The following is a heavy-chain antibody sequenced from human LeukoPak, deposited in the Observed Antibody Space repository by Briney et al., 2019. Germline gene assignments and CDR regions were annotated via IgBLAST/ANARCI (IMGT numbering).Heavy chain of an antibody. CDR2: FYIGGTT. V-gene: IGHV3-53*01. CDR3: ARDGSSHYYFDY. CDR1: GFAVSSNH. D-gene: IGHD2-15*01. Sequence: GGSLRLSCVASGFAVSSNHMNWVRQAPGRGLEWVSIFYIGGTTYYSDSVRGRFTISRDNSKNTLYLEMNSLRAEDTAVYYCARDGSSHYYFDYWGQGTLVTVSS. J-gene: IGHJ4*02.